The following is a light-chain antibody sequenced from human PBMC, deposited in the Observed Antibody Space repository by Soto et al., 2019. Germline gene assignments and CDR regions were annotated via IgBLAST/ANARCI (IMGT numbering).Light chain of an antibody. Sequence: QSALTQPASVSGSPGQSITISCTGTSSDVGGYNYVSWYQQHPGKAPKLLIYEVSNRPSGVSIRFSGSKSGNTASLTISGLQAEDEADYYCSSYTSSSTLLFGGGTKVTVL. CDR1: SSDVGGYNY. J-gene: IGLJ2*01. CDR3: SSYTSSSTLL. V-gene: IGLV2-14*01. CDR2: EVS.